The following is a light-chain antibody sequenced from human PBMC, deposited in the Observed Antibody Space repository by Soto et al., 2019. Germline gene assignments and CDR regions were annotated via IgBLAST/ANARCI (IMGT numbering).Light chain of an antibody. Sequence: EIVLTQSPGTLSLSPGERATLSCRASQSVRSSYLAWYQQKPGQAPRLLIYGASSRATGIPDRFSGSGSGTDFTRTISRLEPEDFAVYYCQQYGISRTFGHGTKVEIK. CDR2: GAS. J-gene: IGKJ1*01. V-gene: IGKV3-20*01. CDR1: QSVRSSY. CDR3: QQYGISRT.